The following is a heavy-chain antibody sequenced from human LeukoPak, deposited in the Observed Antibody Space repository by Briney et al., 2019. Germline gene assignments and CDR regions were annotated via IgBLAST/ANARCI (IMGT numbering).Heavy chain of an antibody. CDR1: GXTFSSYA. V-gene: IGHV3-23*01. CDR3: AHSSSWYAFDY. D-gene: IGHD6-13*01. J-gene: IGHJ4*02. Sequence: HPGGSLRLSCAASGXTFSSYAMSWVRQAPGKGREWVSAISGSGGSTYYADSVKGRFTISRDNSKNTLYLQMNSLRAEDTAVYYCAHSSSWYAFDYWGQGTLVTVSS. CDR2: ISGSGGST.